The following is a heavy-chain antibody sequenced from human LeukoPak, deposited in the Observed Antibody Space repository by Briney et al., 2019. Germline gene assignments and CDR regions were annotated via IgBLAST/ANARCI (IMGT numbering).Heavy chain of an antibody. CDR2: IYPDDSDT. Sequence: GESLKISCKGSGYSFSSHWIGWVRQMPGKGLEWMGIIYPDDSDTGYSPSFQGQVTISADKSISTAYLQWSSLKASDTAMYYCARLRKAMDHFDYWGQGTLVTVSS. D-gene: IGHD5-18*01. J-gene: IGHJ4*02. CDR1: GYSFSSHW. V-gene: IGHV5-51*01. CDR3: ARLRKAMDHFDY.